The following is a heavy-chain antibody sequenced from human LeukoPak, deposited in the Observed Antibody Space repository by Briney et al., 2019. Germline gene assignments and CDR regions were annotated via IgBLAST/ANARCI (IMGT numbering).Heavy chain of an antibody. D-gene: IGHD3-10*01. J-gene: IGHJ4*02. Sequence: SETLSLTCTVSGYSISSGYYWGWIRQPPGKGLERIGSIYHSGSTYYNPSLKSRVTISVDTSKNQFSLKLSSVTAADTAVYYCARDDYGSGSYYDYWGQGTLVTVSS. V-gene: IGHV4-38-2*02. CDR3: ARDDYGSGSYYDY. CDR2: IYHSGST. CDR1: GYSISSGYY.